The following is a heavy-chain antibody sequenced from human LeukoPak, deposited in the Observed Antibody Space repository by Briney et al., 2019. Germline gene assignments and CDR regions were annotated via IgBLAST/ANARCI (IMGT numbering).Heavy chain of an antibody. D-gene: IGHD1-1*01. V-gene: IGHV3-11*01. CDR1: GFTFSDYY. CDR3: ARDDLTNFQTYYYGMDV. J-gene: IGHJ6*02. Sequence: GGSLRLSCAASGFTFSDYYMSWIRQAPGKGLEWVSYISSSGSTIYYADSVKGRFTISRDNAKNSLYLQMNSLRAEDTAVYYCARDDLTNFQTYYYGMDVWGQGTTVTASS. CDR2: ISSSGSTI.